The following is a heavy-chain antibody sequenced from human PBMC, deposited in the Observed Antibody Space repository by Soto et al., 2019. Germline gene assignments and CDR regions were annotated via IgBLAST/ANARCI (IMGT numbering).Heavy chain of an antibody. CDR2: IYPGDSDT. V-gene: IGHV5-51*01. CDR1: GYSFTSYW. J-gene: IGHJ3*02. D-gene: IGHD2-2*01. Sequence: EVQLVQSGAEVKKPGESLKISCKGSGYSFTSYWIGWVRQMPGKGLEWMGIIYPGDSDTRYSPSFQGQVTISADKSISTAYLQWSSLKASDTAMYYCARHRRLGYCSSTSCYGAENDAFDIWGQGTMVTVSS. CDR3: ARHRRLGYCSSTSCYGAENDAFDI.